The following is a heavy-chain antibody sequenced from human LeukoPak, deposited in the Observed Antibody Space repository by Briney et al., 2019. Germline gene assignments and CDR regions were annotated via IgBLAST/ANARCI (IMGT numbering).Heavy chain of an antibody. D-gene: IGHD6-6*01. CDR2: IYYSGSA. CDR1: GGSISSSSYY. Sequence: SETLSLTCTLAGGSISSSSYYWGWLRQPPEKGLEWIGSIYYSGSAYYNPSLKSRVTISVDTSKNQFSLKLSSVTAADTAVYYCARDAGYSSSSGKVFDYWGQGTLVTVSS. CDR3: ARDAGYSSSSGKVFDY. J-gene: IGHJ4*02. V-gene: IGHV4-39*07.